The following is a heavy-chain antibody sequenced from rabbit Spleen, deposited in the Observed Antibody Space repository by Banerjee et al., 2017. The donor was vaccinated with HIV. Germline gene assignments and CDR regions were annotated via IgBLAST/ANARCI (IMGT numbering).Heavy chain of an antibody. CDR1: GVSFSSSSY. CDR3: ARDTSSSFSSYGMDL. V-gene: IGHV1S40*01. CDR2: IDSVSSGFT. Sequence: QSLEESGGDLVKPGASLTLTCTASGVSFSSSSYMCWVRQAPGKGLEWIACIDSVSSGFTYCATWAKCRFTCAKTASTTMTLQMTRLTAADTATYFCARDTSSSFSSYGMDLWGPGTLGTVS. D-gene: IGHD1-1*01. J-gene: IGHJ6*01.